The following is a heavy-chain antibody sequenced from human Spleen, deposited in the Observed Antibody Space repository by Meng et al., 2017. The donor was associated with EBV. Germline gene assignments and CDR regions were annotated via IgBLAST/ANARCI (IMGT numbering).Heavy chain of an antibody. CDR3: SRDHSDGHNLSVAF. D-gene: IGHD5-24*01. J-gene: IGHJ4*02. V-gene: IGHV4-39*07. Sequence: QLQLQGSGHGHAQPSRPRTLSFPCVVGSVRMFCLWGWITHPPGGGLEWIGSVHYGGSTYYRPSLKSRITVSVDTSKNQFSLNLSSVTAADTAIYYCSRDHSDGHNLSVAFWGQGTLVTVSS. CDR1: VGSVRMFCL. CDR2: VHYGGST.